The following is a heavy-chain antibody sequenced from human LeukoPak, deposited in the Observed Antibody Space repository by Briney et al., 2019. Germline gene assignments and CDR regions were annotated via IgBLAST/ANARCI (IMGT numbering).Heavy chain of an antibody. CDR2: ISTSGST. CDR3: ARVEGDSLFDY. J-gene: IGHJ4*02. Sequence: SETLSLTCTVSGGSISSYYWSWIRQPPGKGLEWIGRISTSGSTNYNPSLKSRVTMSEDTSKNQFSLKLSSVTAADTALYYCARVEGDSLFDYWGQGTLVTVSS. V-gene: IGHV4-4*07. CDR1: GGSISSYY. D-gene: IGHD3-16*01.